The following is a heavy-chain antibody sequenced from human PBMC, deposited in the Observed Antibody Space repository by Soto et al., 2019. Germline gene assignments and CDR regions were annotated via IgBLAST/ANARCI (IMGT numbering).Heavy chain of an antibody. V-gene: IGHV4-30-4*01. CDR2: IYYSGTT. Sequence: PSETLSLTCSVSGGSITSGDFYWSWIRQPPGKGLEWIGYIYYSGTTYYNPSLRGRLTISLDTSKNQVSLGLSSVTAADTAVYYCARVGHYYDSSGYRGYYFDFWGLGTLVTVSS. CDR3: ARVGHYYDSSGYRGYYFDF. J-gene: IGHJ4*02. D-gene: IGHD3-22*01. CDR1: GGSITSGDFY.